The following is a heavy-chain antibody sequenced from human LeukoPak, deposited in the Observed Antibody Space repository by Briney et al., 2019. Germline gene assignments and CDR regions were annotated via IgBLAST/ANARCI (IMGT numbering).Heavy chain of an antibody. D-gene: IGHD6-13*01. CDR3: ARRAAAGTSGWFDP. CDR2: ISAYNGNT. V-gene: IGHV1-18*01. CDR1: GYTFTSYG. Sequence: ASVKVSCKASGYTFTSYGISWVRQAPGQGLERMGWISAYNGNTNYAQKLQGRVTMTTDTSTSTAYMELRSLRSDDTAVYYCARRAAAGTSGWFDPWGQGTLVTVSS. J-gene: IGHJ5*02.